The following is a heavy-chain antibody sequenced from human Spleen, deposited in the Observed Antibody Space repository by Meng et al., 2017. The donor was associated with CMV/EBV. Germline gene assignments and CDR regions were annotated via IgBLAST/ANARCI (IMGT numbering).Heavy chain of an antibody. CDR2: ISWNSGSI. J-gene: IGHJ6*02. CDR3: ARVAAAGRGMDV. CDR1: GFTFDDYA. D-gene: IGHD6-13*01. V-gene: IGHV3-9*01. Sequence: LSLTCAASGFTFDDYAMHWVRQAPGKGLEWVSGISWNSGSIGYADSVKGRFTISRDNAKSSLFLQMNSLRAEDTAVYYCARVAAAGRGMDVWGQGTTVTVSS.